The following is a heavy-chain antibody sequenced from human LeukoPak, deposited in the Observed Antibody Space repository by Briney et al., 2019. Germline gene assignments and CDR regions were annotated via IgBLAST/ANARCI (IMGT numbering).Heavy chain of an antibody. J-gene: IGHJ6*03. Sequence: PSETLSLTCTVSGGSISSYYWSWIRQPAGKGLEWIGRIYTSGSTNYNPSLKSRVTMSVDTSKNQFYLKLSSVTAADTAVYYCARGGTVTPDWHYYMDVWGKGTTVTISS. D-gene: IGHD4-17*01. V-gene: IGHV4-4*07. CDR1: GGSISSYY. CDR2: IYTSGST. CDR3: ARGGTVTPDWHYYMDV.